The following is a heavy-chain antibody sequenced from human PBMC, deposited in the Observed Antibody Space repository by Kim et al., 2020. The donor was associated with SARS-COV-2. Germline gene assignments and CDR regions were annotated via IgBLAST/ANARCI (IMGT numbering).Heavy chain of an antibody. V-gene: IGHV4-59*01. CDR2: NT. Sequence: NTKSNPSRKSRVTISVDTSKNQFSLKPSSVTAADTAVYYCARDTGTWFDPWGQGTLVTVSS. CDR3: ARDTGTWFDP. J-gene: IGHJ5*02. D-gene: IGHD4-17*01.